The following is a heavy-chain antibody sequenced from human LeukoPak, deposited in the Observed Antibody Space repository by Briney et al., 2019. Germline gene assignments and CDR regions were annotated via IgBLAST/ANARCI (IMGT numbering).Heavy chain of an antibody. Sequence: PGGSLRLSCAASGFTFSSYGMHWVRQAPGKGLEWVAVIWYDGSNKYYADSVKGRFSISRDNSKDTLFLQMSSLRIEDTAMYYCAKSNFFCTSATCYTWAFDHWGQGALVTVSS. V-gene: IGHV3-33*06. D-gene: IGHD2-2*02. J-gene: IGHJ4*02. CDR2: IWYDGSNK. CDR3: AKSNFFCTSATCYTWAFDH. CDR1: GFTFSSYG.